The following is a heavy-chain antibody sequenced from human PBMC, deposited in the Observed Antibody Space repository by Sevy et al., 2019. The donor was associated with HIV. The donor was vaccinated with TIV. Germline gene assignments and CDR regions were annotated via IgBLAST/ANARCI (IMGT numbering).Heavy chain of an antibody. J-gene: IGHJ4*02. CDR1: GFSVSTNY. Sequence: GGSLRLSCVVSGFSVSTNYVSWVRQAPGKGVEWVSAIYSGGNTYYSDSVKGRFTISRDNSKNTVYLHINGLRAEDTAFYYCARETLSGYNVWGQGTLVTVSS. CDR3: ARETLSGYNV. CDR2: IYSGGNT. V-gene: IGHV3-53*01. D-gene: IGHD5-12*01.